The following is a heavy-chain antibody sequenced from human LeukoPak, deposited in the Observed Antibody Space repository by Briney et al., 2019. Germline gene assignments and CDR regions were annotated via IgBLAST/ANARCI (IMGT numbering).Heavy chain of an antibody. D-gene: IGHD3-22*01. CDR2: INSDGSSI. CDR3: ARDQGDSSGYYLYYFDY. Sequence: PGGSLRLSCAASGFTFSSHWMHWVRQAPGKGLVWVSRINSDGSSISYADSVKGRFTISRDNAKNTLYLQMNSLRAEDTAVYYCARDQGDSSGYYLYYFDYWGQGTLVTVSS. J-gene: IGHJ4*02. V-gene: IGHV3-74*01. CDR1: GFTFSSHW.